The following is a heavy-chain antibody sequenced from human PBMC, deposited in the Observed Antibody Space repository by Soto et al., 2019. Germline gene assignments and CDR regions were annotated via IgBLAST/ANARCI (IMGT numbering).Heavy chain of an antibody. D-gene: IGHD6-19*01. Sequence: QVQLVQSGAEVKKPGASVKVSCKASGYTFTSYGISWVRQAPGQGIAWMGWISAYNGNTNYAQKLQGRVTMTTDTSTSTAYMELRSLRSDDTAVYYCARARGVGYSSGWPYYFDYWGQGTLVTVSS. V-gene: IGHV1-18*01. CDR1: GYTFTSYG. CDR2: ISAYNGNT. CDR3: ARARGVGYSSGWPYYFDY. J-gene: IGHJ4*02.